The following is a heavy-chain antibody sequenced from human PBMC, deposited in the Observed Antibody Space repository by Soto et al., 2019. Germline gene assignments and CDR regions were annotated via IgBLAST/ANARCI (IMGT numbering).Heavy chain of an antibody. CDR3: EKVRSIAALRYYYYMDV. Sequence: GGSLRLSCAASGFTFSSYGMHWVRQAPGKGLEWVAVISYDGSNKYYADSVKGRFTISSDNSKNTMYLQMNSLRAEDTAVYYCEKVRSIAALRYYYYMDVWGKGTTVTVSS. V-gene: IGHV3-30*18. CDR2: ISYDGSNK. CDR1: GFTFSSYG. J-gene: IGHJ6*03. D-gene: IGHD6-6*01.